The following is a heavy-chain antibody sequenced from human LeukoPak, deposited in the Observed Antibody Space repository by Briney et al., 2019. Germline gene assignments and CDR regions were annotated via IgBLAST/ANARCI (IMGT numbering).Heavy chain of an antibody. Sequence: GSSVKVSCKASGGTFSSYAINWVRQAPGQGLEWMGGIIPTFGTTNYAQKFQGRVTITTDESTTTAYMELSSLRSEDTALYYCARGASAAGKFGYWGQGTLVTVSS. CDR3: ARGASAAGKFGY. V-gene: IGHV1-69*05. J-gene: IGHJ4*02. D-gene: IGHD6-13*01. CDR1: GGTFSSYA. CDR2: IIPTFGTT.